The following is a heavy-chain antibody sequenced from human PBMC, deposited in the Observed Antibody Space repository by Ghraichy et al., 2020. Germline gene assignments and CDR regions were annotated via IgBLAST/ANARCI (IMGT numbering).Heavy chain of an antibody. CDR3: AREYSNSSGICLDV. CDR1: GGSISSYY. V-gene: IGHV4-4*07. CDR2: IYTSGTSGRT. J-gene: IGHJ6*02. Sequence: SQTLSLTCTVSGGSISSYYWSWIRQPAGRGLEWIGRIYTSGTSGRTYYNPSLKRRVTMSLDTSKNQFSLKLSSVTAADTAVYYCAREYSNSSGICLDVWGQGTTVTVSS. D-gene: IGHD6-6*01.